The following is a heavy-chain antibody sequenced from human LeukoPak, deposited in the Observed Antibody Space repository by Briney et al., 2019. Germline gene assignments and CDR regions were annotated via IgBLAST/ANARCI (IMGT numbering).Heavy chain of an antibody. CDR3: ARDRGGYCGGDCYSVFDY. CDR2: IYYSGST. J-gene: IGHJ4*02. V-gene: IGHV4-59*01. CDR1: GGAISSYY. D-gene: IGHD2-21*02. Sequence: SETLSLTCTVSGGAISSYYWSWIRQPPGKELEWIGYIYYSGSTNYNPSLKSRVTISVDTSKNQFSLKLSSVTAADTAVYYCARDRGGYCGGDCYSVFDYWGQGTLVTVSS.